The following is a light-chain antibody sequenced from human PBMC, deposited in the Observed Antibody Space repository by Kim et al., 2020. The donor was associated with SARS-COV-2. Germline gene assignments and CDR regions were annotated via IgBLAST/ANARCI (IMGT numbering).Light chain of an antibody. Sequence: SSELTQDPAVSVALGQTVRITCQGDSLRKYYATWYQQKPGQAPVRVIYLNNNRPSGIPDRFSGSSSGNTASLTITGAQAEDEADYYCGSWDSSGNHWVFGGGTKLTVL. CDR3: GSWDSSGNHWV. J-gene: IGLJ3*02. CDR2: LNN. V-gene: IGLV3-19*02. CDR1: SLRKYY.